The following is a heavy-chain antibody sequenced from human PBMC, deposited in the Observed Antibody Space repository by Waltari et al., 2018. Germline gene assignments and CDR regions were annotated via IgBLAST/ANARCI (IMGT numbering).Heavy chain of an antibody. J-gene: IGHJ4*02. CDR1: GGSISSGGYS. Sequence: QLQLQESGSGLVKPSQTLSLTCAVSGGSISSGGYSWSWIRQPPGKGLEWIGYIDHSVSTYYNPSLKSRVTISVDRAKNQFPLKLSAVTAADTAVYYCARGYKGFDYWGQGTLVTVSS. V-gene: IGHV4-30-2*01. D-gene: IGHD1-1*01. CDR3: ARGYKGFDY. CDR2: IDHSVST.